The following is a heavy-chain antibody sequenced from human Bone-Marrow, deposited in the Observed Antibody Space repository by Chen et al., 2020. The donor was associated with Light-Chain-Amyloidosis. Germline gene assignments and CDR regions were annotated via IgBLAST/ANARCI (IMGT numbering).Heavy chain of an antibody. Sequence: DVQLLESGGGLVQPGGSLSLSCAASGFTFRTSWMHWVRQAPGKGLVGVSRINPDGTRVDYADSVGGRFTISRDDAKSTVYLQMNSLRAEDTAVYYCSREFTGYDDYWGQGTLVTVSS. J-gene: IGHJ4*02. CDR1: GFTFRTSW. CDR2: INPDGTRV. D-gene: IGHD5-12*01. CDR3: SREFTGYDDY. V-gene: IGHV3-74*01.